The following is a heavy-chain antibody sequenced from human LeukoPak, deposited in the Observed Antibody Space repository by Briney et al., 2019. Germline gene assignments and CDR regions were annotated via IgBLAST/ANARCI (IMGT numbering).Heavy chain of an antibody. CDR2: ISAYNGNT. D-gene: IGHD3-10*01. Sequence: ASVKVSCKASGYTFTSYGISWVRQAPGQGLEWMGWISAYNGNTNYAQKLQGRVTVTTDTSTSTAYMELRSLRSDDTAVYYCARDANYYGSGSYYNGWFDPWGQGTLVTVSS. CDR1: GYTFTSYG. CDR3: ARDANYYGSGSYYNGWFDP. V-gene: IGHV1-18*01. J-gene: IGHJ5*02.